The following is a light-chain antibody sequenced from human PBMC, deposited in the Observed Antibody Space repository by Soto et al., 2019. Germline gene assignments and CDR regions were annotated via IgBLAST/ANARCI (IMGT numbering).Light chain of an antibody. V-gene: IGKV3-20*01. CDR1: QSVSSSY. J-gene: IGKJ1*01. Sequence: IVLMQSPGTLSLSPGERATLSCRASQSVSSSYLAWYQQKPGQAPRLLIYGASSRATGFPDRFSGSGSGTDFTLTISRLEPEDFAVYYCQQYGSSPWTFGQGTKVDIK. CDR3: QQYGSSPWT. CDR2: GAS.